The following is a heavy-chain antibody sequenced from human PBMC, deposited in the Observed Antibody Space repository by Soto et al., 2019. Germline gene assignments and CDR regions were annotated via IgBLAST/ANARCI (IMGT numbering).Heavy chain of an antibody. V-gene: IGHV4-30-2*01. CDR3: ARAYYYASGGYGMDV. Sequence: KASETLSLTCAVSGGSISSGGYSWSWIRQPPGKGLEWIGYIYHSGSTYYNPSLKSRVTISVDRSKNQFSLKLSSVTAADTAVYYCARAYYYASGGYGMDVWGQGTTVTVSS. D-gene: IGHD3-10*01. CDR2: IYHSGST. J-gene: IGHJ6*02. CDR1: GGSISSGGYS.